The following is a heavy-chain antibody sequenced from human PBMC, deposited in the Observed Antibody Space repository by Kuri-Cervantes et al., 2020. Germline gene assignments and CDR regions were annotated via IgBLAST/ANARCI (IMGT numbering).Heavy chain of an antibody. CDR1: GFTFSNAW. Sequence: GESLKISCAASGFTFSNAWMSWVRQAPGKGLEWVGRIKSKTDGGTTDYAAPVKGRFTISRDDSKNTLYLQMNSLKTEDTAVYYCAKSGYYDILTGYLSHWGQGTLVTVSS. D-gene: IGHD3-9*01. J-gene: IGHJ4*02. CDR3: AKSGYYDILTGYLSH. V-gene: IGHV3-15*01. CDR2: IKSKTDGGTT.